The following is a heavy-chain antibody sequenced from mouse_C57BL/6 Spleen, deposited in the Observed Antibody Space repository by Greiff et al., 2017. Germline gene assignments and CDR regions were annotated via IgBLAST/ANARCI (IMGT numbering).Heavy chain of an antibody. CDR3: ARQGDYYGSSYYAMDY. J-gene: IGHJ4*01. V-gene: IGHV5-15*01. D-gene: IGHD1-1*01. CDR2: ISNLAYSI. Sequence: EVKLMESGGGLVQPGGSLKLSCAASGFTFSDYGMAWVRQAPRKGPEWVAFISNLAYSIYYADTVTGRFTISRENAKNTLYLEMSSLRSEDTAMYYCARQGDYYGSSYYAMDYWGQGTSVTVSS. CDR1: GFTFSDYG.